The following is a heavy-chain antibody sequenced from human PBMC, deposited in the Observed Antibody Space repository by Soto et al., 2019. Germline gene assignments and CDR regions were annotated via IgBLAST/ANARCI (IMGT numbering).Heavy chain of an antibody. CDR3: AKAQLLSLWSFDH. J-gene: IGHJ4*02. V-gene: IGHV3-23*01. CDR1: GFTFSSYA. Sequence: GGSLRLSCAASGFTFSSYAMSWVRQAPGKGLEWVSAISGNGGGTYYADSVKGRFTISRDNSKNTLYLQINSLRAEDTAVYYCAKAQLLSLWSFDHWGQGTLVTVSS. D-gene: IGHD3-10*01. CDR2: ISGNGGGT.